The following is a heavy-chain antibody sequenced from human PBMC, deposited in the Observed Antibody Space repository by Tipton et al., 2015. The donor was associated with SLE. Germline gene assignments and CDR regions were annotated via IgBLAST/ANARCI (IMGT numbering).Heavy chain of an antibody. D-gene: IGHD2-2*01. CDR2: IYSGGST. CDR3: AKREGYCSSNCCQGGLDV. V-gene: IGHV3-23*03. Sequence: QLVQSGGGVVQPGRSLRLSCAASGFTLRPYAMTWVRQAPGMGLEWVSFIYSGGSTYYAESMKGRFTISRDNSKNTVYLQMNSLRPEDTAVYFCAKREGYCSSNCCQGGLDVWGHGTTVTVSS. J-gene: IGHJ6*02. CDR1: GFTLRPYA.